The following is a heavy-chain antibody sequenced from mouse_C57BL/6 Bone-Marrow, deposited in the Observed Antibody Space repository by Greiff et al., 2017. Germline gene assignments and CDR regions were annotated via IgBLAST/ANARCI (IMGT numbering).Heavy chain of an antibody. J-gene: IGHJ3*01. Sequence: QVQLQQSGAELARPGASVKMSCKASGYTFTSYTMHWVKQRPGQGLEWIGYINPSSGYTKYNQKFKDKATLTADKSSSTAYMQLSSPTSEDSAVYYCARGRLGRGWFAYWGQGTLVTVSA. D-gene: IGHD4-1*01. CDR2: INPSSGYT. CDR1: GYTFTSYT. V-gene: IGHV1-4*01. CDR3: ARGRLGRGWFAY.